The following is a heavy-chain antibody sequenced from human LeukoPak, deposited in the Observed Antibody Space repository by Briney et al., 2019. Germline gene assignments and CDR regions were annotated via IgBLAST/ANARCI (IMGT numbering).Heavy chain of an antibody. D-gene: IGHD6-19*01. V-gene: IGHV3-7*01. CDR2: IKQDGSDK. J-gene: IGHJ5*02. CDR3: ARGLGSGSGIWFDP. Sequence: PGGSLRLSCAASGFTFNSYWMSWVRHVPGKGLEWVANIKQDGSDKYYVDSVKGRFTVSRDNAENSLYLQMSILRADDTAIYYCARGLGSGSGIWFDPWGQGTLVTVSS. CDR1: GFTFNSYW.